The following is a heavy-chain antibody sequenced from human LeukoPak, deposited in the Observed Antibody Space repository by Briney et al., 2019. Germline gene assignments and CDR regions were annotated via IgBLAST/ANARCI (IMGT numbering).Heavy chain of an antibody. Sequence: GGSLRLSCAASGFTFSSYSMNWVRQAPGKGLEWVSSISSSSSYIYYADSVKGRFTISRDNAKNSLYLQMNSLRAEDTAVYYCARAPRLLWFGELLVRSPPRPIDYWGQGTLVTVSS. J-gene: IGHJ4*02. D-gene: IGHD3-10*01. V-gene: IGHV3-21*01. CDR2: ISSSSSYI. CDR1: GFTFSSYS. CDR3: ARAPRLLWFGELLVRSPPRPIDY.